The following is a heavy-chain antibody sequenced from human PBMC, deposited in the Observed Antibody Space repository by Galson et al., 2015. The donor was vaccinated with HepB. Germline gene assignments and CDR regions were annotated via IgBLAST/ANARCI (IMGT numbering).Heavy chain of an antibody. V-gene: IGHV3-30-3*01. Sequence: SLRLSCAASGFTFSSYAMHWVRQAPGKGLEWVALISYDGSNKDYADSVKGRFTISRDNSKNTLYLQMNSLRAEDTAVYFCARGRRWGYCSGGSCYDRFDPWGQGALVTASS. D-gene: IGHD2-15*01. J-gene: IGHJ5*02. CDR1: GFTFSSYA. CDR3: ARGRRWGYCSGGSCYDRFDP. CDR2: ISYDGSNK.